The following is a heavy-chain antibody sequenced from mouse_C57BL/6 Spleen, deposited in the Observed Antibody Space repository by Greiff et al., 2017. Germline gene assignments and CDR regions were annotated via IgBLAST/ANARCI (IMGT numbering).Heavy chain of an antibody. CDR1: GYAFTNYL. CDR2: INPGSGGT. Sequence: VQLQQSGAELVRPGTSVKVSCKASGYAFTNYLIEWVKQRPGQGLEWIGVINPGSGGTNYNEKFKGKATLTADKSSSTAYMQLSSLTSEDSAVYFCARNDYGSSYAFDYWGQGTTLTVSS. D-gene: IGHD1-1*01. V-gene: IGHV1-54*01. CDR3: ARNDYGSSYAFDY. J-gene: IGHJ2*01.